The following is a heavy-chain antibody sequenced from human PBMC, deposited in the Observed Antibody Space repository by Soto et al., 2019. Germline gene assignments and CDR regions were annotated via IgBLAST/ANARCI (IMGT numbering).Heavy chain of an antibody. CDR2: ISYDGSNK. CDR1: GFTFSSYG. Sequence: PGGSLRLSCAASGFTFSSYGMHWVRQAPGKGLEWVAVISYDGSNKYYADSVKGRFTISRDNAKNSLYLQMNSLRAEDTAVYYCARDLYYDFWSGYYLTQLNYYYGMDVWGQGTTVTVSS. J-gene: IGHJ6*02. V-gene: IGHV3-30*03. CDR3: ARDLYYDFWSGYYLTQLNYYYGMDV. D-gene: IGHD3-3*01.